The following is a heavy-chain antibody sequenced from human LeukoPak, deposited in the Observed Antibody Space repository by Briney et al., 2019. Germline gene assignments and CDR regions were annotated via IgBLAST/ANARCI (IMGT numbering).Heavy chain of an antibody. D-gene: IGHD3-3*01. V-gene: IGHV3-53*01. CDR2: IYSGGST. CDR1: GFTVSSNY. Sequence: GGSLRLSCAASGFTVSSNYMSWVRQAPGKGLEWVSVIYSGGSTYYADSVKGRFTISRDNAKNSLYLQMNSLRAEDTAVYYCAKGEWQRKALFDYWGQGTLVTVSS. CDR3: AKGEWQRKALFDY. J-gene: IGHJ4*02.